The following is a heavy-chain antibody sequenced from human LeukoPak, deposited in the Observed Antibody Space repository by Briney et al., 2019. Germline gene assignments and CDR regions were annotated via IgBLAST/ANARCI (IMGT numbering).Heavy chain of an antibody. CDR3: ARGKSVDYYYYYMDV. CDR2: IYYSGST. V-gene: IGHV4-39*01. CDR1: GGSISSTTYY. Sequence: SETLSLTCTVSGGSISSTTYYWGWIRQPPGKGLEWIGNIYYSGSTYYNPSLKSRVTISVDTSKNQFSLKLSSVTAADTAVYYCARGKSVDYYYYYMDVWGKGTTVTVSS. J-gene: IGHJ6*03. D-gene: IGHD4-23*01.